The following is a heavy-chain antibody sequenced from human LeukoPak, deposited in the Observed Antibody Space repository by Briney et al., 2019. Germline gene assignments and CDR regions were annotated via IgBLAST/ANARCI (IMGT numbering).Heavy chain of an antibody. D-gene: IGHD3-22*01. CDR3: ARAYYYDSSGYYYDGAFDI. J-gene: IGHJ3*02. Sequence: GASVKVSCKASGYTFTGYYMHWVRQAPGQGLEWMGWINPNSGGTNYAQKFQGWVTMTRDTSISTAYMELSRLRSDDTAVYYCARAYYYDSSGYYYDGAFDIWGQGTMVTVSS. CDR2: INPNSGGT. CDR1: GYTFTGYY. V-gene: IGHV1-2*04.